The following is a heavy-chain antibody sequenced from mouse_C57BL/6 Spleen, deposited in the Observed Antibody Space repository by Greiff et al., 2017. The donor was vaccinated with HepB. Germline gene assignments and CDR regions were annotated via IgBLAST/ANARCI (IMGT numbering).Heavy chain of an antibody. J-gene: IGHJ3*01. CDR1: GYTFTSYW. D-gene: IGHD1-1*02. V-gene: IGHV1-64*01. Sequence: VQLQQPGAELVKPGASVKLSCKASGYTFTSYWMHWVKQRPGQGLEWIGMIHPNSGSTNYNEKFKSKATLTVDKSSSTAYMQLSSLTSEDSAVYYCARSLPYYAWFAYWGQGTLVTVSA. CDR3: ARSLPYYAWFAY. CDR2: IHPNSGST.